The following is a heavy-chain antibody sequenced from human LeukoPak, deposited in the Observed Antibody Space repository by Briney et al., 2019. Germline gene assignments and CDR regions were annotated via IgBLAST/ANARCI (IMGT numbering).Heavy chain of an antibody. V-gene: IGHV4-59*02. D-gene: IGHD2-15*01. CDR1: GGSVNNYY. Sequence: PSETLSLTCTVSGGSVNNYYWSWIRHPPGKGLEWIGYIHYSGSTSYNPSLKSRVIISLDTSKNQFSLRLTSVTAADTAVYYCARFSGSYYQYWGQGTLVTVSS. CDR3: ARFSGSYYQY. CDR2: IHYSGST. J-gene: IGHJ4*02.